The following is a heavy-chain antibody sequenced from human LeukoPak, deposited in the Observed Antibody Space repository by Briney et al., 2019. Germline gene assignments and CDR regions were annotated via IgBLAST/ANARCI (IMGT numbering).Heavy chain of an antibody. V-gene: IGHV1-46*01. CDR2: INPSGGST. CDR1: GYNFISCY. CDR3: AREDVVLVDAVRYYYYGMDV. D-gene: IGHD2-8*01. J-gene: IGHJ6*02. Sequence: ASVTVSCKASGYNFISCYMHWVRQAPGQGLEWMGIINPSGGSTSYAQKFQDRVTMTRDTSTSTVYMELSSLKSEDTAMYYCAREDVVLVDAVRYYYYGMDVWGQGTTVTVSS.